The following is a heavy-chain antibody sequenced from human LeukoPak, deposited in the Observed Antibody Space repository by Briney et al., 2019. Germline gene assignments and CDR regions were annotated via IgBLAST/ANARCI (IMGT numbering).Heavy chain of an antibody. V-gene: IGHV4-61*09. Sequence: SETLSLTCTVSGGSISSGSYHWSWIRQPAGKGLEWIGHIYTSGSTNYNPSLKSRVTISVDTSKNQFSLKLSSVTAADTAVYYCAREAAHLDYWGQGTLVTVSS. CDR2: IYTSGST. J-gene: IGHJ4*02. CDR3: AREAAHLDY. CDR1: GGSISSGSYH. D-gene: IGHD6-6*01.